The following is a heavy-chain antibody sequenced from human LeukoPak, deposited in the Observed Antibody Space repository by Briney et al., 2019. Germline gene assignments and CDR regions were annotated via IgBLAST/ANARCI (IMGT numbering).Heavy chain of an antibody. D-gene: IGHD2-8*01. V-gene: IGHV3-23*01. CDR1: GFTFSRDA. CDR2: ISDSGGST. Sequence: HSGGSLRLSCAASGFTFSRDAMSWVRQAPGKGLEWVSSISDSGGSTYYADSVKGRFTISSANSRNTLYLQIDSLRADDTAVYYCAKLPDCANDACTEGDYWGQGTLVTVSS. J-gene: IGHJ4*02. CDR3: AKLPDCANDACTEGDY.